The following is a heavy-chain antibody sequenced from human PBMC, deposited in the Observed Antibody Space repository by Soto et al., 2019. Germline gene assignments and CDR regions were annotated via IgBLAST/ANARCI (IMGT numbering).Heavy chain of an antibody. Sequence: QVQLVQSGAEVKKPGASVKVSCKASGYTFTSYYMHWVRQAPGQGLEWMGIINPSGGSTSYAQKFQGRVTMNRDTSTSTVYMELSSLRSEDTAVYYCARDSLFTPTPSDAFDIWGQGTMVTVSS. J-gene: IGHJ3*02. CDR2: INPSGGST. CDR3: ARDSLFTPTPSDAFDI. CDR1: GYTFTSYY. D-gene: IGHD2-2*01. V-gene: IGHV1-46*03.